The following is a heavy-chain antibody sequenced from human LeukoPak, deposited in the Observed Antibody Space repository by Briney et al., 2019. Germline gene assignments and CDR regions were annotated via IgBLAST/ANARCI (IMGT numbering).Heavy chain of an antibody. V-gene: IGHV3-48*02. CDR2: ISGSTSTI. CDR3: ARGINYFDY. Sequence: GGSLRLSCAASGFTFNSYSMNWVRQAPGKGLEWVSYISGSTSTIYYADSVEGRFTISRDNAKNSLYLQMSSLRDEDTAVYYCARGINYFDYWGQGTLVTVSS. CDR1: GFTFNSYS. J-gene: IGHJ4*02.